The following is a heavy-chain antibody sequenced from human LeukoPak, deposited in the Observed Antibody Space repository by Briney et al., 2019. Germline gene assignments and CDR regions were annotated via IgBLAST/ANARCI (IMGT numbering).Heavy chain of an antibody. J-gene: IGHJ4*02. CDR2: IYHSGSA. CDR1: GGSIGSSSYY. Sequence: SETLSLTCIVSGGSIGSSSYYWGWVRQPPGKGLEWVASIYHSGSAYYNPSLKSRVTISVDTSKNQFSLKLNSVTAADTAVYYCATLWFGELYPPAWGQGTLVTVSS. CDR3: ATLWFGELYPPA. V-gene: IGHV4-39*01. D-gene: IGHD3-10*01.